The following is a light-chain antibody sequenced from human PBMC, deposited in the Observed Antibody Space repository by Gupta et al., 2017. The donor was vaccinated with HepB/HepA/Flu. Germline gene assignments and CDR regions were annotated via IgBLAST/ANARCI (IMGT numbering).Light chain of an antibody. CDR3: QQRDSSPRT. J-gene: IGKJ1*01. V-gene: IGKV1-39*01. CDR2: AAS. Sequence: DIQMTQSPSSLSASVGDRVTITCRASQSISTYLNWYQLKPGKAPKLLIYAASSLQSGVPSRFGGSGSGTDFTLTISRLQPEDFATYYCQQRDSSPRTFGQGSKVEIK. CDR1: QSISTY.